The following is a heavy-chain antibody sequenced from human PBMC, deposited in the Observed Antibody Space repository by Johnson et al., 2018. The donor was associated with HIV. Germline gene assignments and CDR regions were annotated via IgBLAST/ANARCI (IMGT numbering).Heavy chain of an antibody. J-gene: IGHJ3*02. CDR2: ISNDGSDK. V-gene: IGHV3-30*03. CDR1: GFTFDDYG. Sequence: QVQLVESGGGVVRPGGSLRLSCAAFGFTFDDYGMSWVRQVPGKGLEWVAVISNDGSDKYYADSVKGRFTISRDNAKNTLYLQMNSLRAEDTAVYYCARDSEWELGQEGAFDIWGQGTMVTVSS. D-gene: IGHD1-26*01. CDR3: ARDSEWELGQEGAFDI.